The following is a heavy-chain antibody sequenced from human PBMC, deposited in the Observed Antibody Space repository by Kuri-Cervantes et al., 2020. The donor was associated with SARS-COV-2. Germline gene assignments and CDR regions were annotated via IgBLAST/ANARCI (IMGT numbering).Heavy chain of an antibody. CDR1: GYSFTSYW. CDR2: IYPGDSDT. Sequence: GESPMTSCQGSGYSFTSYWLGWVRRMPGKGLEWMGIIYPGDSDTRYSPSFQGQVTISADKSISTAYLQWSILKASDTAMYYCARWEIRFLGSWFDPWGQGTLVTVSS. CDR3: ARWEIRFLGSWFDP. V-gene: IGHV5-51*01. J-gene: IGHJ5*02. D-gene: IGHD3-3*01.